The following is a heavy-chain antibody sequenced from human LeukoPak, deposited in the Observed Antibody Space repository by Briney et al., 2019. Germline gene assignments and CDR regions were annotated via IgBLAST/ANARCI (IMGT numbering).Heavy chain of an antibody. Sequence: SPGGSLRLSCAASGFTFSSYSVNWVRQAPGKGLEWVSSISSSSSYIYYADSVKGRFTISRDNAKNSLYLQMNSLRAEDTAVYYCARGGIAVAGTVVDYWGQGTLVTVSS. D-gene: IGHD6-19*01. CDR3: ARGGIAVAGTVVDY. CDR2: ISSSSSYI. V-gene: IGHV3-21*01. J-gene: IGHJ4*02. CDR1: GFTFSSYS.